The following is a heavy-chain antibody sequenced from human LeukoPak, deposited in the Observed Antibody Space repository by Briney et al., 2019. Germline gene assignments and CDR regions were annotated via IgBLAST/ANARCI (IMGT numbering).Heavy chain of an antibody. V-gene: IGHV4-39*01. Sequence: SETLSLTCTVSGGSISSSSAYWGWIRQRPGKGLEWIGSIYYSKNTYYNPSLESRVTISADTSKNQFSLTLSSVSATDTAVYYCVSPRGFSYGYFDYWGQGTLVTVSS. CDR1: GGSISSSSAY. D-gene: IGHD5-18*01. CDR3: VSPRGFSYGYFDY. J-gene: IGHJ4*02. CDR2: IYYSKNT.